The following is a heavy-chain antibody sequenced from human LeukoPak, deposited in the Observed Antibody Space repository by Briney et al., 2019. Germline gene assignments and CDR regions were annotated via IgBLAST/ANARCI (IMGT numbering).Heavy chain of an antibody. D-gene: IGHD5-18*01. CDR3: ARDLRAGSYAFD. CDR1: GFTFSSYS. J-gene: IGHJ4*02. V-gene: IGHV3-48*04. CDR2: ISSSSTI. Sequence: GGSLRLSCAASGFTFSSYSMNWVRQAPGKGLEWVSYISSSSTIYYADSVKGRFTISRDNAKNSLYLQMNGLRAEDTAIYYCARDLRAGSYAFDWGQGTLVTVSS.